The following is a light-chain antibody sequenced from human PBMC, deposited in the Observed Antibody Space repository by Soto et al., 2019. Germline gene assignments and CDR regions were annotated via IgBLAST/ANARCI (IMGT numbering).Light chain of an antibody. CDR2: DVY. Sequence: QSALTQPLSVSGSPGQSVTISCTGTSSDVGNYNYVSWYQQHPGKAPKLIIYDVYKRPSGVPDRFSGSKSGNTASLTISGLQADAEGDYHCCSYAGSYIYILFGGGTKLTVL. V-gene: IGLV2-11*01. CDR3: CSYAGSYIYIL. CDR1: SSDVGNYNY. J-gene: IGLJ3*02.